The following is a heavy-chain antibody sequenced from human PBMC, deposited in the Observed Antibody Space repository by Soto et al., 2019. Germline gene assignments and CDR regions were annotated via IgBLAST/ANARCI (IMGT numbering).Heavy chain of an antibody. CDR1: GGTFSSYA. CDR3: AKKGAAEDAIDI. CDR2: LIPIYGTT. V-gene: IGHV1-69*12. J-gene: IGHJ3*02. Sequence: QVQLVQSGAEVKKPGSSVKVSCKASGGTFSSYAISWVRQAPGQGLEWMGGLIPIYGTTNYAQKFQGRVTITADDSTSTAYIELSSLRSEDTAVYYCAKKGAAEDAIDIWGQGTMVTVAS.